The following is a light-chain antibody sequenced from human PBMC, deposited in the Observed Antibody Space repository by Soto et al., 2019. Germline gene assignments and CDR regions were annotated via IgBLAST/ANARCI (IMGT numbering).Light chain of an antibody. V-gene: IGLV1-51*01. CDR3: GTWDSSLSAVV. Sequence: QSVLTQPPSVSAAPGQKVTISCSGSSSNIGNNYVSWYQQFPGTAPKVLIYGNNDRPSGIPDRFSGSKSGTSASLGITGLQTGDEADYYCGTWDSSLSAVVFGGGTKLTVL. CDR2: GNN. CDR1: SSNIGNNY. J-gene: IGLJ2*01.